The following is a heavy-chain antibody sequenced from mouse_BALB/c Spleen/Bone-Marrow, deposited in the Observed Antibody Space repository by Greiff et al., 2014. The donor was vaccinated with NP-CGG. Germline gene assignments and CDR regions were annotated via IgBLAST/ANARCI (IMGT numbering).Heavy chain of an antibody. CDR1: GYTFSNYW. D-gene: IGHD3-1*01. Sequence: VHVKQSGTVLARPGAAVKMSCKASGYTFSNYWMHWIKQRPGQGLEWIGTIYPGNSDTTYNQKFKGKTKLTAVTSTSTAYMDLSSLTNEDSAVYYCTTLARTNFDYWGQGTTLTVSS. J-gene: IGHJ2*01. V-gene: IGHV1-5*01. CDR3: TTLARTNFDY. CDR2: IYPGNSDT.